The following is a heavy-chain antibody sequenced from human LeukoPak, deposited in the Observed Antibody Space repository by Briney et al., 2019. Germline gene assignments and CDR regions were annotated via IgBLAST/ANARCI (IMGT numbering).Heavy chain of an antibody. CDR1: GGSFSGYY. CDR3: ARRKQQLVRFYYYYYMDV. J-gene: IGHJ6*03. D-gene: IGHD6-13*01. Sequence: SETLSLTCAVHGGSFSGYYWSWIRQPPGKGLEWIGEINHSGSTNYNPSLKSRVTISVDTSKNQFSLKLSSVTAADTAVYYCARRKQQLVRFYYYYYMDVWGKGTTVTISS. CDR2: INHSGST. V-gene: IGHV4-34*01.